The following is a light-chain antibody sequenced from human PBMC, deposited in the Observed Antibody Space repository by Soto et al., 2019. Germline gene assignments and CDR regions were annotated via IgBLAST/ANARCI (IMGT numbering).Light chain of an antibody. CDR2: DAS. J-gene: IGKJ1*01. CDR1: QSVNNNY. V-gene: IGKV3-20*01. CDR3: QQYGSSGT. Sequence: EIVLTQSPGTLSLSPGERATLSCRASQSVNNNYLAWYQQKPGQAPRLLIYDASNRATGIPDRFSGSGSGTDFTLTISRLEPEDFAVYYCQQYGSSGTFGQGTKVEIK.